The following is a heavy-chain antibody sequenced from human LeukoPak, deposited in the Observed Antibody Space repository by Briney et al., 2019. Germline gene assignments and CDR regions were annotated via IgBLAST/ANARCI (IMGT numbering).Heavy chain of an antibody. CDR1: GYTFTGYY. V-gene: IGHV1-46*01. CDR2: INPNSGDST. D-gene: IGHD4-17*01. Sequence: WASVKVSCKASGYTFTGYYMHWVRQAPGQGLEWMGWINPNSGDSTSYAQKFQGRVTMTRDTSTSTVYMELSSLRSEDTAVYYCARDLAVTPTGGYYYYYMDVWGKGTTVTISS. CDR3: ARDLAVTPTGGYYYYYMDV. J-gene: IGHJ6*03.